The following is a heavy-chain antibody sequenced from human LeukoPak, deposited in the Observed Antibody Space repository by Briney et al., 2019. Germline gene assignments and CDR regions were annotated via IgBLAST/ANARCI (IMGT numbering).Heavy chain of an antibody. D-gene: IGHD3-22*01. CDR1: GFTFSSYS. Sequence: PGGSLRLSCAASGFTFSSYSMNWVRQAPGKGLEWVSSISSSSSYIYYADSVKGRFTISRDNAKNSLYLQMNSLRAEDTAVYYCASYAVLSYYYDSILVDHWGQGTLVTVSS. CDR3: ASYAVLSYYYDSILVDH. V-gene: IGHV3-21*01. CDR2: ISSSSSYI. J-gene: IGHJ5*02.